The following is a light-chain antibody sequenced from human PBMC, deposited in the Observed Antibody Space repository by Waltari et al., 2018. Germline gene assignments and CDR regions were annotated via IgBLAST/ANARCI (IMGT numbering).Light chain of an antibody. J-gene: IGLJ3*02. CDR3: SSYTSSSTLWV. V-gene: IGLV2-14*03. CDR2: DVS. CDR1: SRDVGGYNY. Sequence: QSALTQPASVSGSPGQSITISCTGTSRDVGGYNYVSLYQQHPGKAPKLMIYDVSNRPSGVSNRFSGSKSGNTASLTISGLQAEDEADYYCSSYTSSSTLWVFGGGTKLTVL.